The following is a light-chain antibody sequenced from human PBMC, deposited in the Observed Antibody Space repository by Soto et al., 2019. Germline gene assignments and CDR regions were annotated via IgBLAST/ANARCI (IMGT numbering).Light chain of an antibody. V-gene: IGLV2-23*01. CDR3: CSYEGISPLVV. Sequence: QSALTQPASVSGSPGQSITISCTGTSSDVAIYNLVSWYQHHPGKAPKLIIYDGTKRPSGVSNRFSGSTSGNTASLTISGLQSEDEANYYCCSYEGISPLVVFGGGTKLTVL. CDR2: DGT. CDR1: SSDVAIYNL. J-gene: IGLJ2*01.